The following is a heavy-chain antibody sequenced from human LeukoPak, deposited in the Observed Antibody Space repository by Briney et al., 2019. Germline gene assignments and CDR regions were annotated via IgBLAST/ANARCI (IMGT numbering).Heavy chain of an antibody. CDR3: ARENSGGYREFDY. D-gene: IGHD1-26*01. V-gene: IGHV4-4*07. J-gene: IGHJ4*02. Sequence: SETLSLTCTVSGGSISRYYWSWIRQPAGKGLEWIGRIYTSGSTNYNASLKSRVSMSVDTSKNQFSLKLSSVTAADTAVFYCARENSGGYREFDYWGQGTLVTVSS. CDR1: GGSISRYY. CDR2: IYTSGST.